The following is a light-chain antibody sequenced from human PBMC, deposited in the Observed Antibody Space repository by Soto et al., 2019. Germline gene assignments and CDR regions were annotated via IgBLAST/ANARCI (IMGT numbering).Light chain of an antibody. J-gene: IGKJ1*01. CDR3: QQRSNWPPWT. CDR1: QSVSSY. V-gene: IGKV3-11*01. CDR2: DAS. Sequence: ESVFTQSTGTLSLAPGERVTLCCSASQSVSSYIAWYQQKPGQAPRLLIYDASNTATGTPARFSGSGSGTDFTLTISSLEPEDFAVYYCQQRSNWPPWTFGQGTKVDIK.